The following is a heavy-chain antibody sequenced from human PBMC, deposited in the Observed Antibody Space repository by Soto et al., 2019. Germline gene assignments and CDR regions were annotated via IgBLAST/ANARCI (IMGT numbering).Heavy chain of an antibody. CDR3: ARVGRHRALELPDY. Sequence: GASVKVSCKASGGTFSSYAISWVRQAPGQGLEWMGGIIPIFGTANYAQKFQGRVTITADESTSTAYMELSSLRSEDTAVYYCARVGRHRALELPDYWGQGTLVTVSS. CDR1: GGTFSSYA. CDR2: IIPIFGTA. D-gene: IGHD1-7*01. J-gene: IGHJ4*02. V-gene: IGHV1-69*13.